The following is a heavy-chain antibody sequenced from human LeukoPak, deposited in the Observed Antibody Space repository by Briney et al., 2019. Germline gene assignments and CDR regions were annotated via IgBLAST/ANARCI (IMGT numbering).Heavy chain of an antibody. V-gene: IGHV3-15*01. D-gene: IGHD3-10*01. CDR2: IKSKTDGETT. Sequence: GGSLRLSCVDSGFTFTNAWMSWVRQAPGKGLEWIGRIKSKTDGETTDYAEPVRGRFTISRDDSKSAVYLQMNSLKIEDTAVYYCTTDLGTYYHGSQRLIPIDYWGQGTLVTVSS. J-gene: IGHJ4*02. CDR1: GFTFTNAW. CDR3: TTDLGTYYHGSQRLIPIDY.